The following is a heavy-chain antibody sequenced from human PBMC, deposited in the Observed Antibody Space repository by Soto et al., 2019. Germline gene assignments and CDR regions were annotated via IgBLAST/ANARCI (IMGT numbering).Heavy chain of an antibody. CDR1: GFTFSDYY. D-gene: IGHD4-4*01. CDR3: ATLTTQFDR. J-gene: IGHJ5*02. Sequence: PGGSMRLSCAASGFTFSDYYMSWIRQAPGMGLEWVSYISGSGNSIYYADSVKGRFTISRDNAKNSLYLQMNSLRVEDTAVYYCATLTTQFDRGGQGNLVTVSS. CDR2: ISGSGNSI. V-gene: IGHV3-11*01.